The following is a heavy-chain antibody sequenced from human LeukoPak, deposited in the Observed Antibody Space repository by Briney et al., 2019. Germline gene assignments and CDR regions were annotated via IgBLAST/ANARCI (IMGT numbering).Heavy chain of an antibody. CDR2: ISFDGSNK. CDR1: GFTFSTYA. V-gene: IGHV3-30*04. J-gene: IGHJ3*02. D-gene: IGHD5-18*01. CDR3: ARDLRGYSYGDLEDAFDI. Sequence: GRSLRLSCAASGFTFSTYAMHWVRQAPGKGLEWVAIISFDGSNKYYADSVKGRFTISRDSSKNTLSLQMNSLRSEDTAVYYCARDLRGYSYGDLEDAFDIWGQGTMVTVSS.